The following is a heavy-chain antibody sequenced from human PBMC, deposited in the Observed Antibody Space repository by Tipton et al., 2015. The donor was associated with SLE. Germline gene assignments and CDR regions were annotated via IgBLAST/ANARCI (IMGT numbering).Heavy chain of an antibody. V-gene: IGHV4-59*01. Sequence: LRLSCTVSGGSISSYYWSWIRQPPGKGLEWIASIHHGGSANYNPSLQSRVTISRDPSKNQFSLKLTSATAADTAVYYCARDQVGVGDFDFWGLGTLVTVSS. D-gene: IGHD3-16*01. CDR3: ARDQVGVGDFDF. CDR2: IHHGGSA. J-gene: IGHJ4*02. CDR1: GGSISSYY.